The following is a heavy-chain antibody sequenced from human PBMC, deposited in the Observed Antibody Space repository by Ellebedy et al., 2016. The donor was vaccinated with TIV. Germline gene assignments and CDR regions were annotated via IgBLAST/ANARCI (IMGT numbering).Heavy chain of an antibody. CDR2: ISGNNTSI. Sequence: GGSLRLSCTTSGFTFTYGLTWVRQAPGKGLPWVSYISGNNTSIYYADSVKGRFTVSRDIAKNSLYLQMDSLRAEDTAVYYCASQPGFGEPKIFWGQGTLVTVSS. CDR3: ASQPGFGEPKIF. J-gene: IGHJ4*02. V-gene: IGHV3-48*04. CDR1: GFTFTYG. D-gene: IGHD3-10*01.